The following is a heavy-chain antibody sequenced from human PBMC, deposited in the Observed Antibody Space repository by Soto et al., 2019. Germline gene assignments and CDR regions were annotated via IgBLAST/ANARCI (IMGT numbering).Heavy chain of an antibody. D-gene: IGHD2-2*01. CDR3: AKPYLNSGTRWLDP. CDR1: GFTFSSYG. V-gene: IGHV3-30*18. Sequence: GGSLRLSCAASGFTFSSYGMHWVRQAPGKGLEWVAVISYDGSNKYYADSVKGRFTISRDNSKNTLYLQMNSLRAEDTAVYYCAKPYLNSGTRWLDPWGQGTLVTVSS. J-gene: IGHJ5*02. CDR2: ISYDGSNK.